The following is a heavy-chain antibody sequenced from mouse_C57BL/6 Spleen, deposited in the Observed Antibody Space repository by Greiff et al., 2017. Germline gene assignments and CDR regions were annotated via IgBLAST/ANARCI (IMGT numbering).Heavy chain of an antibody. CDR1: GFSLTSYG. CDR3: AKEDYYSNYDAMDY. CDR2: IWRGGST. D-gene: IGHD2-5*01. Sequence: VKLVESGPGLVQPSQSLSITCTVSGFSLTSYGVHWVRQSPGKGLEWLGVIWRGGSTDYNAAFMSILSITKYNSKSQVFFKMNSLQADDTAIIDCAKEDYYSNYDAMDYWGQGTSVTVSS. J-gene: IGHJ4*01. V-gene: IGHV2-5*01.